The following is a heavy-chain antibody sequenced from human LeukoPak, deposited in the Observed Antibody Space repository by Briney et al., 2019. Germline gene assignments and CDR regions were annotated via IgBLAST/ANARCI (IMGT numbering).Heavy chain of an antibody. V-gene: IGHV1-18*01. CDR2: ISAYNGNT. CDR1: GYTFTSYG. CDR3: ARDFGWLSLDDAFDI. Sequence: ASVKVSCKASGYTFTSYGISWVRQAPGQGLEWMGWISAYNGNTNYAQKLQGRVTMTTDTSTSAAYMELRSLRSDDTAVYYCARDFGWLSLDDAFDIWGQGTMVTVSS. J-gene: IGHJ3*02. D-gene: IGHD3-9*01.